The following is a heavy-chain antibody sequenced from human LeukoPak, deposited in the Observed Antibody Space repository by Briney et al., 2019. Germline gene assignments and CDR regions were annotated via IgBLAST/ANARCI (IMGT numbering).Heavy chain of an antibody. D-gene: IGHD5-18*01. V-gene: IGHV4-34*01. CDR2: INHSGST. J-gene: IGHJ2*01. CDR1: GGSFSGYY. CDR3: ARDAPARGYSSGYLDL. Sequence: PSETLSLTCAVYGGSFSGYYWSWIRQPPGKGLEWIGEINHSGSTNYNPSLKSRVTISVDTSKNQFSLKLSSVTAADTAVYYCARDAPARGYSSGYLDLWGRGTLVTVSS.